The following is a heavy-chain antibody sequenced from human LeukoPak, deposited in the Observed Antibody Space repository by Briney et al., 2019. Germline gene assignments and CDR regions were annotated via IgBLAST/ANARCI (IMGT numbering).Heavy chain of an antibody. D-gene: IGHD1-26*01. Sequence: PSETLSLTCTVSGGSISSYYWSWIRQPAGKGLEWIGRIYTSGNTNYNPSLKSRVTISVDKSKNQFSLKLSSVTAPDTAVYYCARVLVGANYYYYYMDVWGKGTTVTVSS. CDR2: IYTSGNT. J-gene: IGHJ6*03. CDR3: ARVLVGANYYYYYMDV. V-gene: IGHV4-4*07. CDR1: GGSISSYY.